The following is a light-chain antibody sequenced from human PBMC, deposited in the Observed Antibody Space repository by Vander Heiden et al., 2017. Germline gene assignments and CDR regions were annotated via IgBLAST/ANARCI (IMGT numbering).Light chain of an antibody. CDR2: EVS. J-gene: IGLJ2*01. CDR1: NTDIGVYNY. CDR3: SSYSGASGGAV. V-gene: IGLV2-14*01. Sequence: QSVLIQPASVSGSPGQSITISCTGSNTDIGVYNYVSWYQQVPGRPPKLIIYEVSRRPSGVSARFSASKSDNTASLTISGLQAEDEADYHCSSYSGASGGAVFGGGTKLTAL.